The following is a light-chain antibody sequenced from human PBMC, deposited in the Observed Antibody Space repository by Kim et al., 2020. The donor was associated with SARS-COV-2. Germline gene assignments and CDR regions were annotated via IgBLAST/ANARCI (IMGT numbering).Light chain of an antibody. V-gene: IGKV3-20*01. Sequence: EIVLTQSPGTLSLSPGERATLSCRASQSVSSSYLAWYQQKPGQAPRLLIYGASSRATGIPDRFSGSGSGTDFTLTISRLEPEDFAVYYTQQYGSSPWTFGQGTKMDIK. J-gene: IGKJ1*01. CDR3: QQYGSSPWT. CDR1: QSVSSSY. CDR2: GAS.